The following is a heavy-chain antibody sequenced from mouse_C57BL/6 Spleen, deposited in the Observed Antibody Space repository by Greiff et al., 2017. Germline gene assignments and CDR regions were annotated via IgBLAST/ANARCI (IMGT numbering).Heavy chain of an antibody. Sequence: EVMLVESGGGLVKPGGSLKLSCAASGFTFSDYGMHWVRQAPEKGLEWVAYISSGSSTIYYADTVKGRFTISRDNAKNTLFLQKTSLRSEDTAMYYCAREDSAGPVDYWGQGTTLTVSS. V-gene: IGHV5-17*01. CDR3: AREDSAGPVDY. CDR2: ISSGSSTI. CDR1: GFTFSDYG. D-gene: IGHD3-2*02. J-gene: IGHJ2*01.